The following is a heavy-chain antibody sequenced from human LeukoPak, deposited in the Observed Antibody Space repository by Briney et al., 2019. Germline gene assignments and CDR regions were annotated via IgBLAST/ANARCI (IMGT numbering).Heavy chain of an antibody. J-gene: IGHJ4*02. Sequence: GGSLRLSCAASGFTFSSNWMHWVRQAPGKGLEWVSTISGSGGSTYYADSVKGRFTSSRDNSKNTLYLQMNSLRAEDTAVYYCAKVPYGDPIDYWGQGTLVTVSS. D-gene: IGHD4-17*01. CDR2: ISGSGGST. CDR1: GFTFSSNW. V-gene: IGHV3-23*01. CDR3: AKVPYGDPIDY.